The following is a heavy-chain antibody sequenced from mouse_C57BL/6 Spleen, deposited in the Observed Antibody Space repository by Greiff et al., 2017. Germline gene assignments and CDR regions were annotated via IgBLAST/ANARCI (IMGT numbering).Heavy chain of an antibody. CDR2: IDPETGGT. J-gene: IGHJ2*01. Sequence: QVQLQQSGAELVRPGASVTLSCKASGYTFTDYEMHWVKQTPVHGLEWIGAIDPETGGTAYNQKFKGKAILTADKSSSTAYMSLRSLTSEDSAVSYCTRSGFYDYWGQGTTLTVSS. D-gene: IGHD3-1*01. V-gene: IGHV1-15*01. CDR3: TRSGFYDY. CDR1: GYTFTDYE.